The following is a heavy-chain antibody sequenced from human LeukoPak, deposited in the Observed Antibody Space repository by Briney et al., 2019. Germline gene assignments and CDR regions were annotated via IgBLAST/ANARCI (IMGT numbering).Heavy chain of an antibody. CDR1: GFTFSSYA. D-gene: IGHD1-26*01. CDR2: ISYDGSNK. J-gene: IGHJ4*02. CDR3: ARDGAMWELPGYFDY. V-gene: IGHV3-30-3*01. Sequence: GRSLRLSCAASGFTFSSYAMHWVRQAPGKGLEWVAVISYDGSNKYYADSVKGRFTISRDNSKNTLYLQMNSLRAEDTAVYYCARDGAMWELPGYFDYWGQGTLVTVSS.